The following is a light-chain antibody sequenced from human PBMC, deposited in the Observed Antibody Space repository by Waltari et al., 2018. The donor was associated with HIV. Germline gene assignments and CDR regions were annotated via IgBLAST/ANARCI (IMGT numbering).Light chain of an antibody. CDR1: ESISSW. J-gene: IGKJ4*01. V-gene: IGKV1-5*03. Sequence: DIQMTQSPSTLSASVRDRVTITCRARESISSWLAWYQQKPGKAPKLLIYTASTLETGVPSRFSGSGSGTEFTLTISSLHPDDFATYYCQQYSSYPLTFGGGTEVEI. CDR2: TAS. CDR3: QQYSSYPLT.